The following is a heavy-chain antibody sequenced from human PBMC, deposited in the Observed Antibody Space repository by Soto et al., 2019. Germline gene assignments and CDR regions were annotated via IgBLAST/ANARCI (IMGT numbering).Heavy chain of an antibody. CDR3: AREIPRYCSGGSCYGIEGD. V-gene: IGHV1-69*06. Sequence: SVKVSCKASGGTFSSYAISWVRQAPGQGLEWMGGIIPIFGTANYAQKFQGRVTITADKSTSTAYMELSSLRSEDTAVYYCAREIPRYCSGGSCYGIEGDCGQGTLVTVPS. D-gene: IGHD2-15*01. CDR2: IIPIFGTA. CDR1: GGTFSSYA. J-gene: IGHJ4*02.